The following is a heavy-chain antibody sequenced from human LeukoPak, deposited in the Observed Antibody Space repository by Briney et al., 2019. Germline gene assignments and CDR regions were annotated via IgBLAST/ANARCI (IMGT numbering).Heavy chain of an antibody. CDR3: ARDPDSSSWYYFDY. CDR1: GFTFSSYA. D-gene: IGHD6-13*01. CDR2: ISYDGSNK. J-gene: IGHJ4*02. Sequence: GGSLRLSCAASGFTFSSYAMHWVRQASGKGLEWVAVISYDGSNKYYADSVKGRFTISRDNSKNTLYLQMNSLRAEDTAVYYCARDPDSSSWYYFDYWGQGTLVTVSS. V-gene: IGHV3-30*04.